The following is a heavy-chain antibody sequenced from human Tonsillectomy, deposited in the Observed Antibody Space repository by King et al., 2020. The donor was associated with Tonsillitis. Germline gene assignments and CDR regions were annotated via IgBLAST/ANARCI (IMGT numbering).Heavy chain of an antibody. CDR3: TKDNGQYYYPSGTYPAYYFAS. CDR1: GFTFNSYG. Sequence: VQLVESGGGVVQPGRSLRISCATSGFTFNSYGMYWVRQAPGKGLEWVAFIRYDGKNEHYADSVKGRFTISRDNSKNTLYLIMNSLTSEDTAVYYCTKDNGQYYYPSGTYPAYYFASWGQGTLVTVSS. V-gene: IGHV3-30*02. D-gene: IGHD3-10*01. J-gene: IGHJ4*02. CDR2: IRYDGKNE.